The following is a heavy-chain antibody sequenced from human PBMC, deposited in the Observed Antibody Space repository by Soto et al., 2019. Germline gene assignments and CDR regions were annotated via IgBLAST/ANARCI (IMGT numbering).Heavy chain of an antibody. V-gene: IGHV1-3*01. CDR2: INAGNGNT. CDR1: GYTFTSYA. D-gene: IGHD3-22*01. CDR3: AILGTYYFDNSDNYFDF. J-gene: IGHJ4*02. Sequence: ASVKVSCKASGYTFTSYAMHWVRQAPGQRFEWMGWINAGNGNTKYSQKFQGRVTITRDTSASTAYMELRGLRSEDTAVYYCAILGTYYFDNSDNYFDFWGQGTLVTVS.